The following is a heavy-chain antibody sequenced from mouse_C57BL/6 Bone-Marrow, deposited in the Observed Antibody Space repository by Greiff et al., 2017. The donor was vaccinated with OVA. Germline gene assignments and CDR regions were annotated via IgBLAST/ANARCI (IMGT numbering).Heavy chain of an antibody. Sequence: EVQLQESGAELVRPGASVKLSCTASGFNIKDDYMHWVKQRPEQGLAWIGWIDPENGDTEYASKFQGKATITADPSSNTAYLQLSSLTSEDTAVYYCTTLYYYGLMYYWGQGTSVTVSS. V-gene: IGHV14-4*01. CDR2: IDPENGDT. D-gene: IGHD1-1*01. CDR1: GFNIKDDY. J-gene: IGHJ4*01. CDR3: TTLYYYGLMYY.